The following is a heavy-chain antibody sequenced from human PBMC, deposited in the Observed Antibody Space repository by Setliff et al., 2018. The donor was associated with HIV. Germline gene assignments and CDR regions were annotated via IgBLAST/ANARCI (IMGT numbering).Heavy chain of an antibody. CDR3: EAATVGETGYYGIDV. J-gene: IGHJ6*02. CDR2: IYQSGTT. Sequence: SETLSLTCTVSGGPITTSTYYWGWIRQPPGKGLEYIGNIYQSGTTYYNSSLSSRVTMSLDTSKNQFYLKLNFVTAADTAVYYREAATVGETGYYGIDVWGPGTTVTVSS. D-gene: IGHD1-26*01. CDR1: GGPITTSTYY. V-gene: IGHV4-39*07.